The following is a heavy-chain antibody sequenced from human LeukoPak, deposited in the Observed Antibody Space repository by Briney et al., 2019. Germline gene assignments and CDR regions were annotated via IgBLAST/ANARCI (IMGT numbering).Heavy chain of an antibody. CDR2: IIPILGIA. J-gene: IGHJ4*02. CDR3: ARGMCSSSCYDY. Sequence: ASVKVSCKASGGTFSSYAISWVRQAPGQGLEWMGRIIPILGIANYAQKFQGRVTITADKSTSTAYMELSSLRSEDTAVYYCARGMCSSSCYDYWGQGTLVTVSS. V-gene: IGHV1-69*04. D-gene: IGHD6-6*01. CDR1: GGTFSSYA.